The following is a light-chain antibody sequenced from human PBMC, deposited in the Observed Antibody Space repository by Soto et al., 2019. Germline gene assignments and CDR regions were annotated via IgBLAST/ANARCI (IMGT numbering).Light chain of an antibody. CDR1: QSISTS. Sequence: EIVLTQSPVTLSLSPGERATLSCRASQSISTSLAWYQEKPGQAHRLLIYDSSNRATGIPPRFSGSGYGTDFTLTISRLESEDFAVYYCQQRNIWPPPTVGGGMRVEI. CDR2: DSS. V-gene: IGKV3-11*01. J-gene: IGKJ4*01. CDR3: QQRNIWPPPT.